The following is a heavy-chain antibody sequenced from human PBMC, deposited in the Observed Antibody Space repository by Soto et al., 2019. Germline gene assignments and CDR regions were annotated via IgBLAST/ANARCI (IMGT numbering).Heavy chain of an antibody. V-gene: IGHV4-39*01. CDR1: GASISSSSYY. J-gene: IGHJ4*02. CDR3: ASGGYSIGWTPFDY. D-gene: IGHD6-19*01. CDR2: IYPGGST. Sequence: QLQLQESGPGLVKPSETLSLTCTVSGASISSSSYYWGWIRQSPGTGLQWIGSIYPGGSTNFNPYLQSRVTISVDTSKNQFSLSLEAVTAADTAIYYCASGGYSIGWTPFDYWGQGTLVTVSS.